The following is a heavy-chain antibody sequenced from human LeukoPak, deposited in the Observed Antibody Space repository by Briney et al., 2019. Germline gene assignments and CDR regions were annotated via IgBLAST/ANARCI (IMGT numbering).Heavy chain of an antibody. J-gene: IGHJ3*02. CDR2: IYYSGST. V-gene: IGHV4-59*08. CDR3: ARGELLAAFDI. CDR1: GGSISYYY. D-gene: IGHD1-26*01. Sequence: PSETLSLTCTVSGGSISYYYWSWIRQPPGKGLEWIGYIYYSGSTNYNPSLKSRVTISVDASKNQFSLKLSSVTAADTAVYYCARGELLAAFDIWGQGTMVTVSS.